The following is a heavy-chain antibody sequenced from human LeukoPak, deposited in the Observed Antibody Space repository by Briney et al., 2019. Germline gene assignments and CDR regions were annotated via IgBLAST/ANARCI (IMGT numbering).Heavy chain of an antibody. D-gene: IGHD2-21*01. CDR2: ISGSGGGT. CDR1: GVTFSSYV. V-gene: IGHV3-23*01. J-gene: IGHJ4*02. Sequence: GGSLRLSCEASGVTFSSYVMSWVRQAPGKGPEWVSGISGSGGGTYYADFVKGRFAISRDNSKNTLYLQMNSLRAEDSALYYCAKDVSPYGGEWDYFDYWGQGTLVTVSS. CDR3: AKDVSPYGGEWDYFDY.